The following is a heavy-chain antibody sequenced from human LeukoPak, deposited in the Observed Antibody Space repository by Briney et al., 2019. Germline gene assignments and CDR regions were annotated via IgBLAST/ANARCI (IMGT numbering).Heavy chain of an antibody. V-gene: IGHV1-2*06. CDR3: ARELQGDNSGTFDAFDI. CDR2: INPNSGGT. CDR1: GYTFTGYY. Sequence: ASVKVSCKASGYTFTGYYMHWVRQAPGQGPEWMGRINPNSGGTNYAQKFQGRVTMTRDTSISTAYMELSRLRSDGTAVYYCARELQGDNSGTFDAFDIWGQGTMVTVSS. J-gene: IGHJ3*02. D-gene: IGHD6-19*01.